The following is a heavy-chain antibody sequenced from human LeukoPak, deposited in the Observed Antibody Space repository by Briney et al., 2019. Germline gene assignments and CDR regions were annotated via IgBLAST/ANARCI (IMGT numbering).Heavy chain of an antibody. CDR3: ARMTTVTTFDY. CDR2: IYSGGST. CDR1: GFTVGSNY. Sequence: PGGSLRLSCAASGFTVGSNYMSWVRQAPGKGLEWVSVIYSGGSTYYADSVKGRFTISRDNSKNTLYLQMNSLRAEDTAVYYCARMTTVTTFDYWGQGTLVTVSS. J-gene: IGHJ4*02. D-gene: IGHD4-17*01. V-gene: IGHV3-53*01.